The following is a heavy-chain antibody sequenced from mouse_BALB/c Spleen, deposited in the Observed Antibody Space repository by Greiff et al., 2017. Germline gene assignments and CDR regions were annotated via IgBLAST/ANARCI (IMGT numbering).Heavy chain of an antibody. CDR1: GFTFSNYW. CDR3: TRDYYGNYGAY. Sequence: EVKLVESGGGLVQPGGSMKLSCVASGFTFSNYWMNWVRQSPEKGLEWVAEIRLKSNNYATHYAESVKGRFTISRDDSKSSVYLQMNNLRAKDTGIYYCTRDYYGNYGAYWGQGTLVTVSA. J-gene: IGHJ3*01. CDR2: IRLKSNNYAT. D-gene: IGHD2-1*01. V-gene: IGHV6-6*02.